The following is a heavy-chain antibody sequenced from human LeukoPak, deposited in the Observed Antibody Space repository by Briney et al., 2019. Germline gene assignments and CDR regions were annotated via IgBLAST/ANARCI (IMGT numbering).Heavy chain of an antibody. CDR1: GGSISDYY. V-gene: IGHV4-59*01. CDR3: ARRAAAVGTYYMDV. Sequence: SETLSLTCTVSGGSISDYYWTWIRQPPGKGLEWIGYIYYSGGTNYNPSVKSRVTISADTSKNQFSLKLSSVTAADTAVYYCARRAAAVGTYYMDVWGKGTTVTVSS. CDR2: IYYSGGT. D-gene: IGHD6-13*01. J-gene: IGHJ6*03.